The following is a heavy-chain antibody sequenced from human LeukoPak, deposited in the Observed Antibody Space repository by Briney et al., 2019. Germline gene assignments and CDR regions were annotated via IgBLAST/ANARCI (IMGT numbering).Heavy chain of an antibody. CDR3: ATSDDSSGSD. V-gene: IGHV3-7*01. J-gene: IGHJ4*02. D-gene: IGHD3-22*01. CDR1: GFTFSGYW. CDR2: INLDGSVR. Sequence: GGSLRLSCAASGFTFSGYWMSWVRQAPGKGLEWVANINLDGSVRHYVDSARGRFTISRDNAKNSLYLQMNSLRAEATALYYCATSDDSSGSDWGQGTLVTVSS.